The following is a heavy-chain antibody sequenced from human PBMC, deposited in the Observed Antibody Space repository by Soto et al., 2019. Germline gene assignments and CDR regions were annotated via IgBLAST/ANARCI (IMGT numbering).Heavy chain of an antibody. J-gene: IGHJ4*02. CDR1: GYSFTSYW. V-gene: IGHV5-51*01. CDR2: IYPGDSDT. D-gene: IGHD3-10*01. CDR3: ARLGSSSPYYFDY. Sequence: PGESLKISCKGSGYSFTSYWIGWVRQMPGKGLEWMGIIYPGDSDTRYSPSFQGQVTISADKSISTAYLRWSSLKASDTAMYYWARLGSSSPYYFDYWGQGILVTVTS.